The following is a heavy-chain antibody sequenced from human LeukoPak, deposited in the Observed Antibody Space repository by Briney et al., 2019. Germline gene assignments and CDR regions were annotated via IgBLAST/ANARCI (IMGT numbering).Heavy chain of an antibody. CDR3: AKYDTMVRGAKAPFDY. CDR2: ISYDGSNK. V-gene: IGHV3-30*18. D-gene: IGHD3-10*01. Sequence: GGSLRLSCAASGFTFSSYAMSWVRQAPGKGLEWVAVISYDGSNKYYADSVKGRFTISRDNSKNTLYLQMNSLRAEDTAVYYCAKYDTMVRGAKAPFDYWGQGTLVTVSS. J-gene: IGHJ4*02. CDR1: GFTFSSYA.